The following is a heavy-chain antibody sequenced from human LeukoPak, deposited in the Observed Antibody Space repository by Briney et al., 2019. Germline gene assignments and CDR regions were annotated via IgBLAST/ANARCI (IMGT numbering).Heavy chain of an antibody. CDR3: ARRSGDYVLDY. J-gene: IGHJ4*02. CDR2: IYPGYSDA. CDR1: GYTLTNNW. Sequence: GESLKISCKISGYTLTNNWIGWVRQVPGKGLEWMGLIYPGYSDAKYSPSFQGQVTLSVDASISTAYLQLTGLRASDTAIYYCARRSGDYVLDYWGQGTLVTVSS. V-gene: IGHV5-51*01. D-gene: IGHD4-17*01.